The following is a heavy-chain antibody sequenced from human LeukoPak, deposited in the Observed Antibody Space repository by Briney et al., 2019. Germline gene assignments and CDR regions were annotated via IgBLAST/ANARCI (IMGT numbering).Heavy chain of an antibody. CDR1: GGTFSSYA. CDR3: ARDIGSGYSYGLYNWFDP. CDR2: IIPILGIA. D-gene: IGHD5-18*01. Sequence: ASVKVSCKASGGTFSSYAISWVRQAPGQGLEWMGRIIPILGIANYAQKLQGRVTITADKSTSTAYMELSSLRSEDTAVYYCARDIGSGYSYGLYNWFDPWGQGTLVTVSS. J-gene: IGHJ5*02. V-gene: IGHV1-69*04.